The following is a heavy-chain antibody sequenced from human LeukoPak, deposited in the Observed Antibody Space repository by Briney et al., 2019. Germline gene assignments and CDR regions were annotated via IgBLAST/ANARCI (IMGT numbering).Heavy chain of an antibody. V-gene: IGHV3-49*04. J-gene: IGHJ4*02. D-gene: IGHD3-22*01. CDR3: TLTMIVVARSHFDY. CDR1: GFTFGEYG. CDR2: IRSKGHGGTT. Sequence: TGGSLRLSCTASGFTFGEYGMSWVRQAPGKGLEWIGFIRSKGHGGTTEYAASVKGRFTISGDDSKSIAYLQLNSLKTEDTAVYYCTLTMIVVARSHFDYWGQGTLVTVSS.